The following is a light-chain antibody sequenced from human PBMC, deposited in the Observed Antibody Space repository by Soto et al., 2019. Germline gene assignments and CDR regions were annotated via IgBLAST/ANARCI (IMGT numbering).Light chain of an antibody. CDR1: QSVSSSY. V-gene: IGKV3-20*01. J-gene: IGKJ1*01. CDR2: GAS. Sequence: EIVLTQSPGTLSLSPGERATLSCRASQSVSSSYLAWYQHKPGQAPRLLIYGASSRATGIPDRFSGRGSGTDLALTISRLEPEDFAVYYCQQYGSSHLWTFGQGTKVEIK. CDR3: QQYGSSHLWT.